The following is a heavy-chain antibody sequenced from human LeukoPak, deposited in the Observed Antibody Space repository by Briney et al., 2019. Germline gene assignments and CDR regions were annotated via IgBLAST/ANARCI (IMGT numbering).Heavy chain of an antibody. CDR1: GYSFTSYW. V-gene: IGHV5-51*01. J-gene: IGHJ4*02. D-gene: IGHD3-10*01. CDR2: IYPGDSDT. Sequence: GESLKISCKGSGYSFTSYWIGWVRQMPGKGLEWMGIIYPGDSDTRYSPSFQGQVTISADKSISTAYLQWSSLKASDTAMYYCARHVSEKVGEFGESPYYFDYWGQGTLVTVSS. CDR3: ARHVSEKVGEFGESPYYFDY.